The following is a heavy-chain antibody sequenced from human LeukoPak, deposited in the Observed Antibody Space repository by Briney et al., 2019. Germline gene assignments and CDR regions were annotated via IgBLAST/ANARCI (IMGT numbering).Heavy chain of an antibody. V-gene: IGHV4-34*01. CDR1: GGSFSGYY. CDR3: ARAVAGGGGYAPTDY. D-gene: IGHD5-12*01. CDR2: INHSGST. Sequence: PSETLSLTCAVYGGSFSGYYWSWIRQPPGKGLEWIGEINHSGSTNYNPSLKSRVTISVDTSKNQFSLKLSSVTAADTAVYYCARAVAGGGGYAPTDYWGQGTTVIVSS. J-gene: IGHJ4*03.